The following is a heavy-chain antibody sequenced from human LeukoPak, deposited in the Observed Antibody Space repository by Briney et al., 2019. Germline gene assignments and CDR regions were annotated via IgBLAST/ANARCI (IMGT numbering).Heavy chain of an antibody. Sequence: PGGFLRLSCAASGLTVNNYAMSWVRQAPGRGLEWVSGISGSGDSTYYADSVKGRFTISRDNSKNTLYLQMNSLRAEDTAVYYCARGRYCSRTSCYIDYWGQGTLVTVSS. J-gene: IGHJ4*02. CDR2: ISGSGDST. V-gene: IGHV3-23*01. CDR3: ARGRYCSRTSCYIDY. D-gene: IGHD2-2*02. CDR1: GLTVNNYA.